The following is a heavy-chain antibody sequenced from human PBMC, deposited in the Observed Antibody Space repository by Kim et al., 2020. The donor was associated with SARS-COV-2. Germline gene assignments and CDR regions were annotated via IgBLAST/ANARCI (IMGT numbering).Heavy chain of an antibody. CDR2: IYYSGST. Sequence: SETLSLTCTVSGGSISSGDYYWSWIRQPPGKGLEWIGYIYYSGSTYYNPSLKSRVTISVDTSKNQFSLKLSSVTAADTAVYYCARVGAYGSGTYGYWVQGTLVTVSS. CDR3: ARVGAYGSGTYGY. CDR1: GGSISSGDYY. J-gene: IGHJ4*02. V-gene: IGHV4-30-4*01. D-gene: IGHD3-10*01.